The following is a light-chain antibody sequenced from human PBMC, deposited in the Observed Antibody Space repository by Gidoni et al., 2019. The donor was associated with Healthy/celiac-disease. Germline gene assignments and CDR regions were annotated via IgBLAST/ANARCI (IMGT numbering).Light chain of an antibody. V-gene: IGKV4-1*01. CDR3: QQYYGTPIT. CDR2: WAS. CDR1: QSILYSSNNKNY. J-gene: IGKJ5*01. Sequence: DIVMTQSPDSLAVSLGERATINCKSSQSILYSSNNKNYLAWYQQKPGQPPKLLIYWASTRESRVPDRFSGSGSGTDFTLTISSLQAEDVAVYYCQQYYGTPITFXQXTRLEIK.